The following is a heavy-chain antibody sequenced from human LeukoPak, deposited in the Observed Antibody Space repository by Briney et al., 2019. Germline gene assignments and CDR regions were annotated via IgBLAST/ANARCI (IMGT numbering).Heavy chain of an antibody. V-gene: IGHV1-8*01. CDR3: ARDVKAAIIFDY. D-gene: IGHD2-2*02. CDR1: GYTFTSYD. J-gene: IGHJ4*02. Sequence: ASVKVSCKASGYTFTSYDINWVRQATGQGLEWMGWMNPNSGNTGYAQKFQGRVTMTRNTSISTAYMELSRLRSDDTAVYFCARDVKAAIIFDYWGQGTLVTVSS. CDR2: MNPNSGNT.